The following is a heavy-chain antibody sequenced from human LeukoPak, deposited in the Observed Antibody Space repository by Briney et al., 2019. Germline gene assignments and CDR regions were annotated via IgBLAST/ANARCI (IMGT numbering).Heavy chain of an antibody. V-gene: IGHV4-39*07. D-gene: IGHD5-12*01. Sequence: PSETLSLTCSVSGGSISTSSYYWGWIRQPPGKGLEWIGSISHSGSTNYNPSLKSRVTISVDTSKNQFSLKLSSVTAADTAVYYCAREYWLHKLNNPYYFDYWGQGTLVTVSS. CDR3: AREYWLHKLNNPYYFDY. CDR2: ISHSGST. CDR1: GGSISTSSYY. J-gene: IGHJ4*02.